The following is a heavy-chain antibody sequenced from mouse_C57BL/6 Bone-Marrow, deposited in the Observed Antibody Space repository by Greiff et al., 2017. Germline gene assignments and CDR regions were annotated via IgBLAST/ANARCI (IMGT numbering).Heavy chain of an antibody. CDR2: IHPNSGST. CDR3: ARDGDYTFEGY. Sequence: QVQLKQPGAELVKPGASVKLSCKASGYTFTSYWMHWVKQRPGQGLEWIGMIHPNSGSTNYNEKFKSKATLTVDKSSSTAYMQLSSLTSEDSAVYDCARDGDYTFEGYWGQGTTLTVSS. CDR1: GYTFTSYW. J-gene: IGHJ2*01. V-gene: IGHV1-64*01. D-gene: IGHD2-12*01.